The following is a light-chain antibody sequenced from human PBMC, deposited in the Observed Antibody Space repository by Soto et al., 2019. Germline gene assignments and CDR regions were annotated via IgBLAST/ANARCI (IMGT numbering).Light chain of an antibody. V-gene: IGLV2-14*03. CDR1: SGDIGGYNY. Sequence: QSALTQPASVSGSPGQSITISCTGTSGDIGGYNYVSWYQHHPGKAPKLLIYDVSNRPSGVSNRFSGSKSGNAASLTISGLRTDDEADYYCSSYRYSSSTPVVFGGGTKLTVL. J-gene: IGLJ2*01. CDR2: DVS. CDR3: SSYRYSSSTPVV.